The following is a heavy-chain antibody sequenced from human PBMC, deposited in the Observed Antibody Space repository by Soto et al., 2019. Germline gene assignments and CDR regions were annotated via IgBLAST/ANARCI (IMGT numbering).Heavy chain of an antibody. CDR3: ARGRGYSYANCFDP. J-gene: IGHJ5*02. CDR2: IIPIFGTA. Sequence: SVKVSCKASGGTFSSYAISWVRQAPGQGLEWMGGIIPIFGTANYAQKFQGRVTITADKSTSTAYMELSSLRSEDTAVYYCARGRGYSYANCFDPWGQGTLVTVSS. D-gene: IGHD5-18*01. V-gene: IGHV1-69*06. CDR1: GGTFSSYA.